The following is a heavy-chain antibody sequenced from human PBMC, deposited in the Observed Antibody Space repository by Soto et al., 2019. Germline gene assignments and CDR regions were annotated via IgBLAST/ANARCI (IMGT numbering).Heavy chain of an antibody. Sequence: SETLSLTCTDSGGYISSSSYYWGWIRQPPGKGLEWIGSIYYSGSTYYNPSLKSRVTISVDTSKNQFSLKLSSVTAADTAVYYCARCPIFWPRLDYYMDVWGKGTTVTVSS. CDR1: GGYISSSSYY. CDR3: ARCPIFWPRLDYYMDV. D-gene: IGHD3-9*01. V-gene: IGHV4-39*01. J-gene: IGHJ6*03. CDR2: IYYSGST.